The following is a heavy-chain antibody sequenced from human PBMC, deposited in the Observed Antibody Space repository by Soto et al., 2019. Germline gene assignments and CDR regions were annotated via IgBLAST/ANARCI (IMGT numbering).Heavy chain of an antibody. D-gene: IGHD5-18*01. V-gene: IGHV1-18*01. CDR2: ISAYNVDT. Sequence: QVQLVQSGAEVQKPGASVKVSCKASVYTFTSYGVTWVRQAPGQGLEWMGWISAYNVDTNCAQKFQGRVTMTTDTSTSTAYMELRRLISDDTALYYCARDFGYSYGYGDYWGQGTLVTVSS. J-gene: IGHJ4*02. CDR1: VYTFTSYG. CDR3: ARDFGYSYGYGDY.